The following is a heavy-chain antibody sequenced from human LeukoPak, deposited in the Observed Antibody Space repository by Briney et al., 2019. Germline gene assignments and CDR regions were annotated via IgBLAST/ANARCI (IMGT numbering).Heavy chain of an antibody. D-gene: IGHD3-16*01. Sequence: GGSLILSCAASGVIVSSKYMSWVRQAPGKGLEWVSVIYSGANTYYADSVQGRFTISRDTSRNTLYLQMNSLRAEDTAVYYCARLGPSYFDSWGQGTLVIVSS. CDR1: GVIVSSKY. J-gene: IGHJ4*02. V-gene: IGHV3-53*01. CDR3: ARLGPSYFDS. CDR2: IYSGANT.